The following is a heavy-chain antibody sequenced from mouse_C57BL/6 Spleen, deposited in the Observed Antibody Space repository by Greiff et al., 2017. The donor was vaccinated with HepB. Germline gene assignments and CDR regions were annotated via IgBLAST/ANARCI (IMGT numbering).Heavy chain of an antibody. Sequence: QVHVKQSGAELVKPGASVKMSCKASGYTFTSYWITWVKQRPGQGLEWIGDIYPGSGSTNYNEKFKSKATLTVDTSSSTAYMQLSSLTSEDSAVYYCARRTTVVAHYYAMDYWGQGTSVTVSS. J-gene: IGHJ4*01. CDR2: IYPGSGST. V-gene: IGHV1-55*01. CDR3: ARRTTVVAHYYAMDY. CDR1: GYTFTSYW. D-gene: IGHD1-1*01.